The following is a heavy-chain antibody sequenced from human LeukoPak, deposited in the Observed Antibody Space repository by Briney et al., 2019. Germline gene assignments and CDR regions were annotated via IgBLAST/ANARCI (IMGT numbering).Heavy chain of an antibody. D-gene: IGHD3-22*01. J-gene: IGHJ5*02. CDR2: IYYSGST. CDR3: ARVRHYYDSSGYYYNWFDP. V-gene: IGHV4-39*07. Sequence: WIRQPPGKGLEWIRSIYYSGSTYYNPSLKSRVTISVDTSKNQFSLKLSSVTAADTAVYYCARVRHYYDSSGYYYNWFDPWGQGTLVTVSS.